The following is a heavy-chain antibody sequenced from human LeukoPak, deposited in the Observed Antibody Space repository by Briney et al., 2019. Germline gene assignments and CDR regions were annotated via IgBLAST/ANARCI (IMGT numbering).Heavy chain of an antibody. V-gene: IGHV3-20*04. CDR2: ISWNGGST. CDR1: GFTFDDYG. CDR3: ARGSCSNIRCHDAFDI. Sequence: PGGSLRLSCAASGFTFDDYGMSWVRQAPGKGLEWVSGISWNGGSTGYADSVKGRFTISRDNAKNSLYLQMNSLRVDDTAVYYCARGSCSNIRCHDAFDIWGQGTMVTVSS. J-gene: IGHJ3*02. D-gene: IGHD2-2*01.